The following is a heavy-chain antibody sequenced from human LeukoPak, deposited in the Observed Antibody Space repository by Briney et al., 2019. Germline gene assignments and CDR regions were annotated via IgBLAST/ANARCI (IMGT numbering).Heavy chain of an antibody. CDR1: GFTFSSYG. V-gene: IGHV3-30*03. D-gene: IGHD3-9*01. Sequence: PGGSLRLSCAASGFTFSSYGMHWVRQAPGKGLEWVALISYDGSNKYYADSVRGRFTISRDNSKNTLYLQMNSLRAEDTAVYYCARDATILTGYYTVFDYWGQGTLVTVSS. J-gene: IGHJ4*02. CDR3: ARDATILTGYYTVFDY. CDR2: ISYDGSNK.